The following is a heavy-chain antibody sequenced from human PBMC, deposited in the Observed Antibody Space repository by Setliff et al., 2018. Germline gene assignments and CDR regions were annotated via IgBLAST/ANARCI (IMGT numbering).Heavy chain of an antibody. V-gene: IGHV4-59*02. D-gene: IGHD6-6*01. CDR3: ARARNVAARLFDS. Sequence: SETLSLTCSVSGGAVSGDYWTWIRQPPGKGLEYIGYINYSGSTNYNPSLKGRVTISGDTSKNQFSLNLRSVTAADTAVYYCARARNVAARLFDSWGQGTLVTVSS. CDR2: INYSGST. J-gene: IGHJ4*02. CDR1: GGAVSGDY.